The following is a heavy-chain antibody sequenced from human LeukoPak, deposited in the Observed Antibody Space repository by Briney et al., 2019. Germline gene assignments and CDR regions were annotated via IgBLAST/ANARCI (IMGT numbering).Heavy chain of an antibody. CDR3: ARAPSWNYNRYYYYYVDV. CDR1: AYTFTNFD. D-gene: IGHD1-7*01. Sequence: ASVTVSFTTSAYTFTNFDINWVRQASGHGLGWMGWINPNSGNTGYAQKFQGRVTISRNTSRSTAYMELSSLRSEDTAVYYCARAPSWNYNRYYYYYVDVWGRGTTVTVSS. V-gene: IGHV1-8*03. CDR2: INPNSGNT. J-gene: IGHJ6*03.